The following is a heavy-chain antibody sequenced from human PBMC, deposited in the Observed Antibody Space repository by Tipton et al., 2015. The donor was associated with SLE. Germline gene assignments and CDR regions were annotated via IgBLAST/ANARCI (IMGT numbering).Heavy chain of an antibody. CDR1: GGSISSHY. Sequence: TLSLTCTVSGGSISSHYWSWIRQPPGKGLEWIGYIYYSGSTNYNPSLKSRVTISEDTSKNQFSLKLSSVTAADTAVYYCARATLAAAGGGVWYFDYWGQGTLVTVSS. J-gene: IGHJ4*02. V-gene: IGHV4-59*11. CDR3: ARATLAAAGGGVWYFDY. D-gene: IGHD6-13*01. CDR2: IYYSGST.